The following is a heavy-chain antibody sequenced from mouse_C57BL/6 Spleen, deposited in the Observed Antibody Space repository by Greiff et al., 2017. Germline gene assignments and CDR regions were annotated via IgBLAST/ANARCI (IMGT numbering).Heavy chain of an antibody. D-gene: IGHD1-1*01. CDR3: ARTEVGARYFGG. CDR1: GYAFSSYW. J-gene: IGHJ1*03. CDR2: IYPGDGDT. V-gene: IGHV1-80*01. Sequence: VQLQQSGAELVKPGASVKISCKASGYAFSSYWMNWVKQRPGKGLEWIGQIYPGDGDTNYNGKFKGKATLTADKSSSTAYMQLSSLTSEDSAVYFCARTEVGARYFGGWGTGTTVTVSS.